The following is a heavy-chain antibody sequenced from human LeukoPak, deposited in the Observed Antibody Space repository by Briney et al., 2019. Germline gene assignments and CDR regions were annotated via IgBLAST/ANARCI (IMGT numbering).Heavy chain of an antibody. CDR3: ARDKPAVGGDYYYRMDV. D-gene: IGHD3-16*01. J-gene: IGHJ6*02. Sequence: SETLSLTCTVSGDSISGYFWSWIRQPAGKGLECIGHFYTSGNTNYNPSLNSRVTMSVDTSRSQFSLKLTSVTAADTAVYYCARDKPAVGGDYYYRMDVWGQGTTVTVSS. CDR2: FYTSGNT. V-gene: IGHV4-4*07. CDR1: GDSISGYF.